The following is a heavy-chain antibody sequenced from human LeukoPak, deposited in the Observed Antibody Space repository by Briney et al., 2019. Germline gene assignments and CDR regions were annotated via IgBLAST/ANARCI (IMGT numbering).Heavy chain of an antibody. D-gene: IGHD2-15*01. Sequence: SETLSLTCTVSGASVSSNYWSWIRQPAGKGLEWIGRIYSSGTTNYNPSLKSRLTMSVDTSKNQFSLELSSVTAADTAVYFCARGGGRQLATSHSYFDYWGQGILVPVSS. J-gene: IGHJ4*02. V-gene: IGHV4-4*07. CDR2: IYSSGTT. CDR1: GASVSSNY. CDR3: ARGGGRQLATSHSYFDY.